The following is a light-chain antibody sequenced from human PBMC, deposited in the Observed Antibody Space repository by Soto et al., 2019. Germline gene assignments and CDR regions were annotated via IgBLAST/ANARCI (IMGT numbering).Light chain of an antibody. CDR1: SSNIGAGYD. CDR3: QSYDSSLSGYVV. V-gene: IGLV1-40*01. CDR2: GNS. J-gene: IGLJ2*01. Sequence: QLVLTQPPSVSGAPGQRVTISCTGSSSNIGAGYDVHWYQQLPGTAPKLLIYGNSNRHSGVPDRFSGSKSGTSDSLAITGLQAEDVADYYCQSYDSSLSGYVVFGGGTKVTVL.